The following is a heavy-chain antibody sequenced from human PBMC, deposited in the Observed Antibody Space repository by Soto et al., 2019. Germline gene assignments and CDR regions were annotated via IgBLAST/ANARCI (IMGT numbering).Heavy chain of an antibody. J-gene: IGHJ6*02. Sequence: NPSETLSLTCAVYGGAFSGYYWSWIRQPPGKGLEWIGEINHSGSTNYNPSLKSRVTISVDTSKNQFSLKLSSVTAADTAVYYCATGRRTNYGSPTYWVYYYYGMDVWCQGNTVTVS. CDR2: INHSGST. CDR1: GGAFSGYY. D-gene: IGHD3-10*01. V-gene: IGHV4-34*01. CDR3: ATGRRTNYGSPTYWVYYYYGMDV.